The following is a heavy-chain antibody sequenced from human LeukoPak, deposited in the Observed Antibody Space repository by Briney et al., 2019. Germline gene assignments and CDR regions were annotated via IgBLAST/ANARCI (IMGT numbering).Heavy chain of an antibody. Sequence: SETLSLTCTVSGGSISSYYWTWIRQPPGKGLEWIGYIYHRGSANYNPSLKSRVTISVDTSKNQFSLTLTSVTAADAAVYHCARAGDYYVSGSYLGYWGQGTLVTVSS. D-gene: IGHD3-10*01. CDR2: IYHRGSA. V-gene: IGHV4-59*01. CDR3: ARAGDYYVSGSYLGY. J-gene: IGHJ4*02. CDR1: GGSISSYY.